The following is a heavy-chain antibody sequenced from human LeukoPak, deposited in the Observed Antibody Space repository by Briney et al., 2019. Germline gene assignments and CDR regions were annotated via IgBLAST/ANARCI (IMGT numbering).Heavy chain of an antibody. J-gene: IGHJ6*03. Sequence: SETLSLTCTVSGGSISSSSYYWGWIRQPPGKGLEWIGSIYYSGSTYYNPSLKSRVTISVDTSKNQFSLKLSSVTAADTAVYYCASLDYDWVAMDVWGKGTTVTISS. CDR3: ASLDYDWVAMDV. V-gene: IGHV4-39*01. CDR2: IYYSGST. CDR1: GGSISSSSYY. D-gene: IGHD3-16*01.